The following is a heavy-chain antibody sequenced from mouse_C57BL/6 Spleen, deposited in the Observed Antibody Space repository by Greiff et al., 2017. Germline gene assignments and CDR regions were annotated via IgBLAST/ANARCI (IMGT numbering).Heavy chain of an antibody. Sequence: QVQLQQPGAELVRPGASVKMSCKASGYTFTSYWITWVKQRPGQGLEWIGEIYPGSGSTNYNEKFKSKATLTVDTSSSTAYMQLSSLTSADSAVYYCARITTVLPHGGYFDDWGTGTTVTVSS. CDR2: IYPGSGST. CDR3: ARITTVLPHGGYFDD. CDR1: GYTFTSYW. V-gene: IGHV1-55*01. D-gene: IGHD1-1*01. J-gene: IGHJ1*03.